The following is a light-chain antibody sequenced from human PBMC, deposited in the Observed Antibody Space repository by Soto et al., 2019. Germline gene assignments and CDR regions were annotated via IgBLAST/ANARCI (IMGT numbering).Light chain of an antibody. Sequence: QSALTQPPSASGSLGQLVTISCTGTSSDVGAYNYVSWYQQHPGKAPKLMIYEVTRRPSGVPDRFSGSKSGNTASLNVSGLQAEDEADYYCCSYADNNDYVFGTGTKLTVL. V-gene: IGLV2-8*01. J-gene: IGLJ1*01. CDR2: EVT. CDR1: SSDVGAYNY. CDR3: CSYADNNDYV.